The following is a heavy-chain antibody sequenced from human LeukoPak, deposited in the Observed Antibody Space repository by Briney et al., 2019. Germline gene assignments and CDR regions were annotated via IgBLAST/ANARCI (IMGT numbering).Heavy chain of an antibody. CDR2: IYHSGST. CDR1: GYSLSSGYY. Sequence: PSETLSLTCTVSGYSLSSGYYWGWIRQPPGKGLEWIGSIYHSGSTYYNPSLKSRVTISVDTSKNQFSLNLSSVTAADTPVYYCAREGKPVDYWGQGTLVTVSS. D-gene: IGHD4-23*01. V-gene: IGHV4-38-2*02. CDR3: AREGKPVDY. J-gene: IGHJ4*02.